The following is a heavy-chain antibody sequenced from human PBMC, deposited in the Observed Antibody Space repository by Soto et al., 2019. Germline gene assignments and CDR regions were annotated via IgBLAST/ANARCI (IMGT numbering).Heavy chain of an antibody. J-gene: IGHJ6*02. D-gene: IGHD3-22*01. Sequence: QVQLVESGGGVVQPGRSLRLSCAASGFTFSSYGMHWVRQAPGKGLEGVAVIWYDGSNKYYADSVKGRFTISRDNSKNTLYLQMNSLRAEDTAVYYCAREEDYYDSSGYYPRYYGMDVWGQGTTVTVSS. CDR3: AREEDYYDSSGYYPRYYGMDV. CDR1: GFTFSSYG. V-gene: IGHV3-33*01. CDR2: IWYDGSNK.